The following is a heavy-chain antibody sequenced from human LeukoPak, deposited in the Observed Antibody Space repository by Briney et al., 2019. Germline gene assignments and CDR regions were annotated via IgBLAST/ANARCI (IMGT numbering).Heavy chain of an antibody. Sequence: AASVKVSCKASGYSFSDYFLHWVRQAPGEGLEWMGRINPDSGDTDYAQRFQGRVTMTRDTSISTAYMELTSLRSDDTAVYYCASMGSWGQGALVTGSS. CDR2: INPDSGDT. CDR3: ASMGS. V-gene: IGHV1-2*06. J-gene: IGHJ4*02. D-gene: IGHD1-26*01. CDR1: GYSFSDYF.